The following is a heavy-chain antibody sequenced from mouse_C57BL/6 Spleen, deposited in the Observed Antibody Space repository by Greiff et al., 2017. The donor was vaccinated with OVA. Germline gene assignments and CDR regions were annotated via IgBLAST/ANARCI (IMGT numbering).Heavy chain of an antibody. J-gene: IGHJ1*03. D-gene: IGHD2-1*01. CDR3: AVYYGNEGYFDV. CDR2: IYPGDGDT. V-gene: IGHV1-82*01. CDR1: GYAFSSSW. Sequence: QVQLQQSGPELVKPGASVKISCKASGYAFSSSWMNWVKQRPGKGLEWIGRIYPGDGDTNYNGKFKGKATLTADKSSSTAYMQLSSLTSEDSAVYVCAVYYGNEGYFDVWGTGTTVTVSS.